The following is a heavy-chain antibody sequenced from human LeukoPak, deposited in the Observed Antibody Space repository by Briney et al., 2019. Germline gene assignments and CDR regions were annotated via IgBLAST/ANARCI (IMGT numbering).Heavy chain of an antibody. CDR1: GYTFTSYY. J-gene: IGHJ2*01. D-gene: IGHD2-2*01. CDR2: INPNSGGT. CDR3: ARGNDIVVVPAAPDHWYFDL. V-gene: IGHV1-2*04. Sequence: ASVKVSCKASGYTFTSYYMHWVRQAPGQGLEWMGWINPNSGGTNYAQKFQGWVTMTRDTSISTAYMELSRLRSDDTAVYYCARGNDIVVVPAAPDHWYFDLWGRGTLATVSS.